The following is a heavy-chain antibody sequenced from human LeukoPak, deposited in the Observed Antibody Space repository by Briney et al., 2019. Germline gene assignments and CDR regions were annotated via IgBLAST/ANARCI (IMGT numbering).Heavy chain of an antibody. Sequence: SVKVSCKASGGSFSDYPINWVRQATGQGLEWLGGIIPKYSASNYAQAFQGRVTITADESTNTVYMEMSGLRPDDAAVYYCVRPDRIFGVPAAFDAWGQGKLVAVSS. CDR3: VRPDRIFGVPAAFDA. V-gene: IGHV1-69*13. CDR1: GGSFSDYP. D-gene: IGHD3-3*02. J-gene: IGHJ3*01. CDR2: IIPKYSAS.